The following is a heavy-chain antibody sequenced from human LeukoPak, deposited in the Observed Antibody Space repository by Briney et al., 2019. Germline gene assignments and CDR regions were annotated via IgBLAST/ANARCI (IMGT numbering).Heavy chain of an antibody. CDR2: IKQDGSEK. V-gene: IGHV3-7*01. D-gene: IGHD2-2*02. Sequence: PGGSLRLSCAASGFTFSSYWMNWVRQAPWKGLEWVANIKQDGSEKYYVDSVKGRFTISRDNAKNSLYLQMNSLRAEDTAVYFCARVIVGPGYCSSTSCYILEGWFDPWGQGTLVTVSS. CDR1: GFTFSSYW. CDR3: ARVIVGPGYCSSTSCYILEGWFDP. J-gene: IGHJ5*02.